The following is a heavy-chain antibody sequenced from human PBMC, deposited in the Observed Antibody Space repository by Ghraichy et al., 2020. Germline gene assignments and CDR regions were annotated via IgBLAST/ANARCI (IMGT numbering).Heavy chain of an antibody. Sequence: SETLSLTCTVSGGSISSYYWSWIRQPPGKGLEWIGYIYYSGSTNYNPSLKSRVTISVDTSKNQFSLKLSSVTAADTAVYYCARDQGVTIFGVVENWFDPWGQGTLVTVSS. CDR2: IYYSGST. J-gene: IGHJ5*02. V-gene: IGHV4-59*01. CDR3: ARDQGVTIFGVVENWFDP. CDR1: GGSISSYY. D-gene: IGHD3-3*01.